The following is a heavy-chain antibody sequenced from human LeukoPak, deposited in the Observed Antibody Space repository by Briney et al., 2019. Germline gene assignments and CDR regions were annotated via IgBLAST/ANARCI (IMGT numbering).Heavy chain of an antibody. V-gene: IGHV4-34*01. J-gene: IGHJ5*02. CDR2: INHSGST. Sequence: SETLSLTCGVYGGSFSGYHWTWIRLRPGKGLEWIGDINHSGSTHYNPSLKSRVTISVDTSNNQFSLKLHSVTAADTAVYYCARGFPSSSRWFDHWGQGTLVTVSS. CDR3: ARGFPSSSRWFDH. CDR1: GGSFSGYH. D-gene: IGHD6-6*01.